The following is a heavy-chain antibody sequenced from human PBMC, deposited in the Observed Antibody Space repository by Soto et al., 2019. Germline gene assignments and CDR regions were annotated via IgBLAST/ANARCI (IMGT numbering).Heavy chain of an antibody. V-gene: IGHV1-69*01. CDR1: GGTFSSRA. J-gene: IGHJ6*02. CDR2: IIPVFGRV. D-gene: IGHD3-16*01. CDR3: ANSRGGTFLGYHGMDI. Sequence: QVQLVQSGPEVKKTGTSVKVSCKASGGTFSSRAISWVRQAPGQGLEWRGGIIPVFGRVNYAEKFPDRVTITADESTGTVYMELSSLRSEDTALYYCANSRGGTFLGYHGMDIWGQGTTVSVSS.